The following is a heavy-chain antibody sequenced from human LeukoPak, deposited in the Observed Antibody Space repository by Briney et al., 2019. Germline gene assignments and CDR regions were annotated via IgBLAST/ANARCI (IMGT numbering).Heavy chain of an antibody. J-gene: IGHJ3*02. Sequence: GGSLRLSCAASGFTFSSYGMHWVRQAPGKGLEWVAFIRYDGSNKYYADSVKGRFTISRDNSKNTLYLQMNSLRAEDTAIYYCARDAVLPRLPGGSETRAFDIWGQGTMVTVSS. D-gene: IGHD2-15*01. CDR3: ARDAVLPRLPGGSETRAFDI. V-gene: IGHV3-30*02. CDR2: IRYDGSNK. CDR1: GFTFSSYG.